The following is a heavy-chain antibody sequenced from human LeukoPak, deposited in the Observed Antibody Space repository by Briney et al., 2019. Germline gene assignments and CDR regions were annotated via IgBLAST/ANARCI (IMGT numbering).Heavy chain of an antibody. CDR2: INPSGGST. CDR3: ARAYEIAVAGTANWFDP. D-gene: IGHD6-19*01. J-gene: IGHJ5*02. Sequence: ASVKVSCKASGYTFTSYYMHWVRQAPGQGLEWMGIINPSGGSTSYAQKFQGRVTMTRDMSTSTVYMELSSLRSDDTAVYYCARAYEIAVAGTANWFDPWGQGTLVTVSS. V-gene: IGHV1-46*01. CDR1: GYTFTSYY.